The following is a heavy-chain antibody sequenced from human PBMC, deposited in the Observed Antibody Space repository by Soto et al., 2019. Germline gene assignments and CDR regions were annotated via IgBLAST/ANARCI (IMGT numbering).Heavy chain of an antibody. Sequence: SETLSLTCTVSGGSISSGGYYWSWIRQPPGKGLEWIGYIYYSGSTNYNPSLKSRVTISVDTSKNQFSLKVNSVTAADTAVYYCARLGRNYDVLTGYYLTYYFDYWGQGTVVTVSS. J-gene: IGHJ4*02. D-gene: IGHD3-9*01. V-gene: IGHV4-61*08. CDR1: GGSISSGGYY. CDR2: IYYSGST. CDR3: ARLGRNYDVLTGYYLTYYFDY.